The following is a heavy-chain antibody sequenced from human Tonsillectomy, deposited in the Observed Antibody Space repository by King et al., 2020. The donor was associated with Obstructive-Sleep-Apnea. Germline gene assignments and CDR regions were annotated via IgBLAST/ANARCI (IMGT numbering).Heavy chain of an antibody. CDR3: TRENWNRSFDP. V-gene: IGHV3-49*03. CDR2: IRSKAYGGTT. D-gene: IGHD1-1*01. CDR1: GFTFGDYA. J-gene: IGHJ5*02. Sequence: VQLVESGGDLVQPGRSLRLSCTASGFTFGDYAMSWFRQAPGKGLEWVGFIRSKAYGGTTEYAASVKGRFTISRDDSKSIAYLQMNSLKTEDTAVYYCTRENWNRSFDPWGQGTLVTVSS.